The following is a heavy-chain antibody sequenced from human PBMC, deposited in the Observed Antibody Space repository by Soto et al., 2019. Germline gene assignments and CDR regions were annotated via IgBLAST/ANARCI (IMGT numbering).Heavy chain of an antibody. CDR1: GFTFSSYA. CDR3: VKRAITMVRGVNWFDP. Sequence: EVPLVESGGGLVQPGGSLRLSCSASGFTFSSYAMHWVRQAPGKGLEYVSAISSNGGSTYYADSVKGRFTISRDNSKNTLYLQMSSLRAEDTAVYYCVKRAITMVRGVNWFDPWGQGTLVTVSS. J-gene: IGHJ5*02. CDR2: ISSNGGST. V-gene: IGHV3-64D*06. D-gene: IGHD3-10*01.